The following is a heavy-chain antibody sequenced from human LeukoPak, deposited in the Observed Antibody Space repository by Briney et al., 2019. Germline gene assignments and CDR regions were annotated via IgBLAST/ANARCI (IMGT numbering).Heavy chain of an antibody. D-gene: IGHD5-24*01. CDR3: ASQTSSRDGYNAFDI. CDR1: GYSISSGYY. J-gene: IGHJ3*02. CDR2: IYHSGST. Sequence: SETLSLTCAVSGYSISSGYYWGWIRQPPGKGLEWIGSIYHSGSTYYNPSLKSRVTISVDTSKNQFSLKLSSVTAADTAVYYCASQTSSRDGYNAFDIWGQGTMVTVSS. V-gene: IGHV4-38-2*01.